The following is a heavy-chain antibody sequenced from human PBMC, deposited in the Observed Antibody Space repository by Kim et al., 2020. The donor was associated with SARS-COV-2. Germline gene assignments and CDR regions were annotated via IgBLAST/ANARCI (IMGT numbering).Heavy chain of an antibody. CDR1: GFTFDDYA. J-gene: IGHJ6*02. CDR3: AKDMEGHLIPDSHISPYYYYGMDV. V-gene: IGHV3-9*01. D-gene: IGHD2-21*01. CDR2: ISWNSGSI. Sequence: GGSLRLSCAASGFTFDDYAMHWVRQAPGKGLEWVSGISWNSGSIGYADSVKGRFTISRDNAKNSLYLQMNSLRAEDTALYYCAKDMEGHLIPDSHISPYYYYGMDVWGQGTTVTVSS.